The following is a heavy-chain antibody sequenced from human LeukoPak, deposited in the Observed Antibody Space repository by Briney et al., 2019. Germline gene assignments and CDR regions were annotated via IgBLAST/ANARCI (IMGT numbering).Heavy chain of an antibody. CDR3: ARGVGYGDYVGVFDY. V-gene: IGHV1-3*01. D-gene: IGHD4-17*01. J-gene: IGHJ4*02. CDR2: INAGNGNT. CDR1: GGTFSSYA. Sequence: ASVKVSCKASGGTFSSYAISWVRQAPGQRLEWMGWINAGNGNTKYSQKFQGRVTITRDTSASTAYMELSSLRSEDTAVYYCARGVGYGDYVGVFDYWGQGTLVTVSS.